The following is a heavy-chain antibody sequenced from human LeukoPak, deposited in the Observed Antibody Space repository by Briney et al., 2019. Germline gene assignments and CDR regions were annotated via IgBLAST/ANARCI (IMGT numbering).Heavy chain of an antibody. CDR2: IYYSGST. CDR3: ARENWGQLGFWGFDY. CDR1: GGSISSHY. V-gene: IGHV4-59*11. D-gene: IGHD7-27*01. J-gene: IGHJ4*02. Sequence: MASETLSLTCTVSGGSISSHYWSWIRQPPGKGLEWIGYIYYSGSTNYNPSLKSRVTISVDTSKNQFSLKLSSVTAADTAVYYCARENWGQLGFWGFDYWGQGTLVTVSS.